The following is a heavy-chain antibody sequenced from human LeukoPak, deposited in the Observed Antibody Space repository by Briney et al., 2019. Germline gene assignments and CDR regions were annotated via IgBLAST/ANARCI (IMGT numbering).Heavy chain of an antibody. J-gene: IGHJ4*02. V-gene: IGHV3-53*01. CDR2: IYSGGST. CDR1: GFTVSSNY. CDR3: AREQGTYYYDSSGYYGGYYFDY. D-gene: IGHD3-22*01. Sequence: PGGSLRLSCAASGFTVSSNYMSWVRQAPGKGLEWVSVIYSGGSTHYADSVKGRFTISRDNSKNTLYLQMNSLRAEDTAVYYCAREQGTYYYDSSGYYGGYYFDYWGQGTLVTVSS.